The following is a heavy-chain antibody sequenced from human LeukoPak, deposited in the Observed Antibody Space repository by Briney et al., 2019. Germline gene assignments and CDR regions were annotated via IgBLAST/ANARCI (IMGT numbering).Heavy chain of an antibody. CDR3: AKARRIQLWLS. CDR1: GFTFSSYA. CDR2: ISGSGGST. J-gene: IGHJ5*02. Sequence: GGSLRLFCAACGFTFSSYAMSWVRQAPGKGLEWVSGISGSGGSTYYADSVKGRFTISRDNSKNTLYLQMISLRAEDTAVYYCAKARRIQLWLSWGQGTLVTVSS. V-gene: IGHV3-23*01. D-gene: IGHD5-18*01.